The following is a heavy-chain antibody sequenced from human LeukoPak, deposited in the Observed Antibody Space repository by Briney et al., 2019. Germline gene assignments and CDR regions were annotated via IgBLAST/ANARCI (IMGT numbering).Heavy chain of an antibody. CDR1: GGTFSSYA. D-gene: IGHD2-15*01. J-gene: IGHJ6*02. CDR2: IIPILGIA. Sequence: APVKVSCKASGGTFSSYAISWVRQAPGQGLEWMGRIIPILGIANYAQKFQGRVTITADKSTSTAYMELSSLRSEDTAVYYCARAVSHCSGGSCYHYYYGMDVWGQGTTVTVSS. CDR3: ARAVSHCSGGSCYHYYYGMDV. V-gene: IGHV1-69*04.